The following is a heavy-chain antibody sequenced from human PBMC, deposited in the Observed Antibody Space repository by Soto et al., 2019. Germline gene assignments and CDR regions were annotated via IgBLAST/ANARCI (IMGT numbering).Heavy chain of an antibody. CDR3: SRASQCLAPDY. V-gene: IGHV3-7*01. J-gene: IGHJ4*02. D-gene: IGHD6-19*01. Sequence: EVQLVESGGGLVQPGGSLRLSCAASGFTFSSYWMSWVRQAPGKGLEWVANIKQDGSEKNYVDSVKGRFTIARDNAKISLELQMNSLSARATAVYYCSRASQCLAPDYWGQGTLVTVSS. CDR2: IKQDGSEK. CDR1: GFTFSSYW.